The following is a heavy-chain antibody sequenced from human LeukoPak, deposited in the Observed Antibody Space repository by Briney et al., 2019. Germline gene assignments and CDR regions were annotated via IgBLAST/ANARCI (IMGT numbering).Heavy chain of an antibody. J-gene: IGHJ4*02. CDR1: GYSFTSYW. Sequence: GESPKISCKGSGYSFTSYWIGWVRQMPGKGLGWMGIIYPGDSDTRYSPSFQGQVTISADKSISTAYLQWSSLKASDTAMYYCARLLASTVVTPGDYWGQGTLVTVSS. CDR2: IYPGDSDT. D-gene: IGHD4-23*01. CDR3: ARLLASTVVTPGDY. V-gene: IGHV5-51*01.